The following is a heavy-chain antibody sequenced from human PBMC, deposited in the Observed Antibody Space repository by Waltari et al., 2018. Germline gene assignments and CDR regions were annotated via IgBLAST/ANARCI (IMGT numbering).Heavy chain of an antibody. J-gene: IGHJ4*02. D-gene: IGHD7-27*01. CDR3: ATGGWGFYFDY. CDR2: ISSISSYT. Sequence: EVQLVESGGGLVKPGGSLRLSCAASGFTFSSYNMNWVRQAPGKGLEWVSSISSISSYTHYADSVKGRFTISRDNAKNSLYLQMNSLRAEDTAVYYCATGGWGFYFDYWGPGTLVTVSS. CDR1: GFTFSSYN. V-gene: IGHV3-21*01.